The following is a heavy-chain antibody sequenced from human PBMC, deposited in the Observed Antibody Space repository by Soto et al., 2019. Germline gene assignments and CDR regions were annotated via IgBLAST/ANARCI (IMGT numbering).Heavy chain of an antibody. V-gene: IGHV4-4*07. J-gene: IGHJ5*02. D-gene: IGHD3-10*01. CDR3: AREVSRVRGVIPWFDP. CDR1: RGAISSYY. Sequence: PYETPSLTCTVTRGAISSYYWSCIRQPAGKGLEWIGRIYTSGSTNYNPSLKSRVTISVDTSKNQFSLKLSSVTAADTAVYYCAREVSRVRGVIPWFDPWGQAPRVTGS. CDR2: IYTSGST.